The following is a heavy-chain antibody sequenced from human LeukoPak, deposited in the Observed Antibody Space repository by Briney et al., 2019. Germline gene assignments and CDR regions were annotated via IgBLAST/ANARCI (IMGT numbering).Heavy chain of an antibody. Sequence: PGGSLRLSCAASGFTFSSYWMHWVRQAPGKGLVWVSRINSDGSSTSYADSVKGRFTISRDNAKNTLYLQMNSLRAEDTAVYYCASLSGLYSSGWYPSFDYWGQGTLVTVSS. D-gene: IGHD6-19*01. J-gene: IGHJ4*02. CDR1: GFTFSSYW. CDR2: INSDGSST. CDR3: ASLSGLYSSGWYPSFDY. V-gene: IGHV3-74*01.